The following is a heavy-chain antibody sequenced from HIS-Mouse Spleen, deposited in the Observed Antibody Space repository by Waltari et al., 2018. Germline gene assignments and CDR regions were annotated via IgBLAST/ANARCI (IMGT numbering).Heavy chain of an antibody. CDR3: ARDYYGSGSYYYYYGMDV. Sequence: YTFTGYYMHWVRQAPGQGLEWMGWINPNSGGTNYAQKFQGRVTMTRDTSISTAYMELSRLRSDDTAVYYCARDYYGSGSYYYYYGMDVWGQGTTVTVSS. V-gene: IGHV1-2*02. J-gene: IGHJ6*02. D-gene: IGHD3-10*01. CDR2: INPNSGGT. CDR1: YTFTGYY.